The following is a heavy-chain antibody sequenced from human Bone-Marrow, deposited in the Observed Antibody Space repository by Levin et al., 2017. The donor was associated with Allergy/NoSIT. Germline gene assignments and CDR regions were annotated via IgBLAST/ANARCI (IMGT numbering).Heavy chain of an antibody. CDR2: ISYDGSNK. Sequence: GGSLRLSCAASGFTFSSYAMHWVRQAPGKGLEWVAVISYDGSNKYYADSVKGRFTISRDNSKNTLYLQMNSLRAEDTAVYYCAGQYSYGQIDYWGQGTLVTVSS. J-gene: IGHJ4*02. CDR1: GFTFSSYA. CDR3: AGQYSYGQIDY. V-gene: IGHV3-30-3*01. D-gene: IGHD5-18*01.